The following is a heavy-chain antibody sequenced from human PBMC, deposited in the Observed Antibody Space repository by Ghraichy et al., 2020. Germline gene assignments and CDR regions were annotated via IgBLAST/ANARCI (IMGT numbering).Heavy chain of an antibody. CDR1: GYTFTGHY. J-gene: IGHJ4*02. CDR3: GRDHDILRVLGLTEAY. D-gene: IGHD3-3*02. V-gene: IGHV1-2*02. CDR2: INPNNGGT. Sequence: ASVKVSCKTSGYTFTGHYMHWVRQAPGQGLEWMGWINPNNGGTNYAQKFQGRVTMTRDTSISTAYMELSSLTSDDTAVYYCGRDHDILRVLGLTEAYWGQGTLVTVSS.